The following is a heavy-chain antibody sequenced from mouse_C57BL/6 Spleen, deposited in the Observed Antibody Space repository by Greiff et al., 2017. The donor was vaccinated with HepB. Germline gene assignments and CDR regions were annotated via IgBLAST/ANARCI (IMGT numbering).Heavy chain of an antibody. V-gene: IGHV1-26*01. Sequence: VQLQQSGPELVKPGASVKISCKASGYTFTDYYMNWVKQSHGKSLEWIGDINPNNGGTSYNQKFKGKATLTVDKSSSTAYMELRSLTSEDSAVYYCARRGAYGSSFMDYWGQGTSVTVSS. CDR2: INPNNGGT. D-gene: IGHD1-1*01. CDR1: GYTFTDYY. J-gene: IGHJ4*01. CDR3: ARRGAYGSSFMDY.